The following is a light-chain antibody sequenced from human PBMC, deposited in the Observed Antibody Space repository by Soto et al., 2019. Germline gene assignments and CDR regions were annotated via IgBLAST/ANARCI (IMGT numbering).Light chain of an antibody. V-gene: IGKV1-5*03. CDR3: QQYNDFQYT. Sequence: DIQMTQSPSTLSASVGDGGTITCRASQSIGSWLAGYQQKPGKAPKLLTYKVTNLQSGVPSRFCGSGSVTDFRLTITILKPVDSATYFCQQYNDFQYTCGPGTKLQ. J-gene: IGKJ2*01. CDR2: KVT. CDR1: QSIGSW.